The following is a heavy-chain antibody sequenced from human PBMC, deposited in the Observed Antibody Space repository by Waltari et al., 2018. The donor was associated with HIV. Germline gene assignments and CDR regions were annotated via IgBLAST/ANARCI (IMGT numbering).Heavy chain of an antibody. CDR1: GFTFSSYW. CDR2: IKQDGSEK. V-gene: IGHV3-7*01. CDR3: ARDYYGSGSSYDAFDI. Sequence: EVQLVESGGGLVQPGGSLRLSCAASGFTFSSYWMSWVRQAPGKGLEWVANIKQDGSEKYYVDSVKGRFTISRDNAKNSLYLQMNSLRAEDTAVYYCARDYYGSGSSYDAFDIWGQGTMVTVSS. J-gene: IGHJ3*02. D-gene: IGHD3-10*01.